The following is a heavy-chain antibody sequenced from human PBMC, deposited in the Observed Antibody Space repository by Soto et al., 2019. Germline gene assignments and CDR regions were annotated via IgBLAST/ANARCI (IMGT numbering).Heavy chain of an antibody. CDR1: GGTFSSYA. CDR3: ARVAYYCDSSGYNWFDP. V-gene: IGHV1-69*01. J-gene: IGHJ5*02. D-gene: IGHD3-22*01. CDR2: IIPIFGTA. Sequence: QVQLVQSGAEVKKPGSSVKVSCKASGGTFSSYAISWVRQAPGQGLEWMGGIIPIFGTANYAQKFQGRVTITADDSKSPAYMELRSQRSEDTAVYYCARVAYYCDSSGYNWFDPWGQGTLVTVSS.